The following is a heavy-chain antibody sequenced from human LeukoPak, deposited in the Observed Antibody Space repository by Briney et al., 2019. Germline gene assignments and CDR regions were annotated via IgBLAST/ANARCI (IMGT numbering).Heavy chain of an antibody. D-gene: IGHD3-22*01. J-gene: IGHJ4*02. V-gene: IGHV4-39*01. CDR2: IYYSGDT. CDR1: SGSISSSGYY. CDR3: ARQTYYYDSSGYYHYYFDY. Sequence: SETLSLTCTVSSGSISSSGYYWGWIRQPPGKGLEWAGSIYYSGDTYYNPSLETRVSMSVDTSKNQFSLKLSSVTAADTAVYYCARQTYYYDSSGYYHYYFDYWGQGTLVTVSS.